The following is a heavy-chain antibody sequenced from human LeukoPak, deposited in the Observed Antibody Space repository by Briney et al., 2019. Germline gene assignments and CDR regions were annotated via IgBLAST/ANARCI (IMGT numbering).Heavy chain of an antibody. CDR3: AKDSSPGIAVPFDY. CDR1: GFTFSSYA. J-gene: IGHJ4*02. D-gene: IGHD6-19*01. CDR2: ISYDGSNK. Sequence: GGSLRLSCAASGFTFSSYAMHWVRQAPGKGLEWVAVISYDGSNKYYADSVKGRFTISRDNSKNTLYLQMKSLRAEDTALYYCAKDSSPGIAVPFDYWGQGTLVTVSS. V-gene: IGHV3-30*04.